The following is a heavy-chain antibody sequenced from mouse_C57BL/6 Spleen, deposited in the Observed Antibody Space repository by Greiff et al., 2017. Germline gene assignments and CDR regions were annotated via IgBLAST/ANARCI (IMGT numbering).Heavy chain of an antibody. CDR1: GYTFTDYY. V-gene: IGHV1-19*01. Sequence: EVQLQQSGPVLVQPWASVTMSCKASGYTFTDYYMHWVKQSHGKSLEWLGVITPCNGGTSHNQKFKGKATLTVDKSSSTAYMELNSLTHEDSAVYYCARPDYWGQGTTLTVSS. J-gene: IGHJ2*01. CDR3: ARPDY. CDR2: ITPCNGGT.